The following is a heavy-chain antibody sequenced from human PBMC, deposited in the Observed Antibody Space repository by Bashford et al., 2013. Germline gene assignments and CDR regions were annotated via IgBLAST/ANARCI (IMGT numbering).Heavy chain of an antibody. V-gene: IGHV5-51*01. Sequence: WVRQMPGKGLEWMGSIYPGDSETRYNPSFQGQVTISADKSTSTAHLQWASLKASDTAIYYCARGGMSGYDRGVYYTSFIYYGMDVWGQGTTVTVSS. J-gene: IGHJ6*02. D-gene: IGHD3-3*01. CDR2: IYPGDSET. CDR3: ARGGMSGYDRGVYYTSFIYYGMDV.